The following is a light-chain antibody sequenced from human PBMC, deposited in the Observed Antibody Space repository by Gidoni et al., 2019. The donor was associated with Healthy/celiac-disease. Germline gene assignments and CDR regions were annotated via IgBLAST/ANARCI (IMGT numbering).Light chain of an antibody. CDR3: AAWDDSLNGWV. V-gene: IGLV1-36*01. CDR2: YDD. CDR1: SSNIGNNA. J-gene: IGLJ3*02. Sequence: HSVLTHPPSVSEAPRHRVTISCSGSSSNIGNNAVNWYQQLPGKAPKLLIYYDDLLPSGVSDRFSGSKSGTSASLAISGLQSEDEADYYCAAWDDSLNGWVFGGGTKLTVL.